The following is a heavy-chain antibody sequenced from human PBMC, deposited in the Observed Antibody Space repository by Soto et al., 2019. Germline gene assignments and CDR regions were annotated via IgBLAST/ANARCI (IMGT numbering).Heavy chain of an antibody. V-gene: IGHV3-23*01. CDR1: GFPFSSNA. J-gene: IGHJ5*01. Sequence: EVQLLESGGGLVQPGGSRRLSCAASGFPFSSNAMSWVRQAPGKGLEWVSTIVANGATTYYADSVKGRFTVSRDNYRNTLYLQVNSLRAEDTAVYYCAKSFRGIIINFDSWGQGALVTVSS. CDR2: IVANGATT. CDR3: AKSFRGIIINFDS. D-gene: IGHD3-10*01.